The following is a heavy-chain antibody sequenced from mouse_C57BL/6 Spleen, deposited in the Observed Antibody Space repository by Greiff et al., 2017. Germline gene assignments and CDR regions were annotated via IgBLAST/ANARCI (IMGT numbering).Heavy chain of an antibody. CDR3: ARNAGLRREAYFDY. V-gene: IGHV2-2*01. D-gene: IGHD2-4*01. Sequence: VKLMESGPGLVQPSQSLSITCTVSGFSLTSYGVHWVRQSPGKGLEWLGVIWSGGSTDYNAAFISRLSISKDNSKRQVFFKMNSLQADDTAIYYCARNAGLRREAYFDYWGQGTTLTVSS. CDR2: IWSGGST. CDR1: GFSLTSYG. J-gene: IGHJ2*01.